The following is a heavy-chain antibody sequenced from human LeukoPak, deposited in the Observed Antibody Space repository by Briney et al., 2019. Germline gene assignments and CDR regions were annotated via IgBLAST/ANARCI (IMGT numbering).Heavy chain of an antibody. J-gene: IGHJ4*02. CDR1: RFTFSSYT. V-gene: IGHV3-23*01. D-gene: IGHD2-21*01. CDR2: ISGSGDTT. Sequence: GGSLRLSCAASRFTFSSYTMSWVRQAPGQGLEWVSAISGSGDTTYYADSVKGRFTISRDNSKNTLYLQMNSLRAEDTAVYYCAKEPLYYYWGQGTLVTVSS. CDR3: AKEPLYYY.